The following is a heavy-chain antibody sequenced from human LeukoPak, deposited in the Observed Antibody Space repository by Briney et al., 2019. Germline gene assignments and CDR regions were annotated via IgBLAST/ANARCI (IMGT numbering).Heavy chain of an antibody. Sequence: SETLSLTCTVSGGSISSGGYYWSWIRHHPGKGLEWIGYIYYSGSTYYNPSLKSRVTISVDTSKIQFSLKLRSVTAPDSAVNDCARDRGNYFDYWGQGTLVTVSS. CDR1: GGSISSGGYY. V-gene: IGHV4-31*03. CDR3: ARDRGNYFDY. D-gene: IGHD6-13*01. J-gene: IGHJ4*02. CDR2: IYYSGST.